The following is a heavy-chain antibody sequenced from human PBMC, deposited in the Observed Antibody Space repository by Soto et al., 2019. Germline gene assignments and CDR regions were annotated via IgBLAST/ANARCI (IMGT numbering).Heavy chain of an antibody. V-gene: IGHV1-69*06. CDR2: IIPLSGTP. J-gene: IGHJ5*02. CDR1: GGTFCNYA. D-gene: IGHD5-18*01. Sequence: QVQLVQSGAEVKKPGSSVKVSCKASGGTFCNYALTWVRQAPGQGLEWMGGIIPLSGTPNYAQKFQGRVTITADKSTTTVYMELSSLRSEDTAVYYCTRGIQLWSWGQGTLVTVSS. CDR3: TRGIQLWS.